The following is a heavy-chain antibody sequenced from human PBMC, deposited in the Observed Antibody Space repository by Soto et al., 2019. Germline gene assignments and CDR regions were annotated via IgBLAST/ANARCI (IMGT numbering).Heavy chain of an antibody. CDR1: GYTFTSYD. V-gene: IGHV1-8*01. CDR2: MNPNSGNT. D-gene: IGHD6-19*01. J-gene: IGHJ3*02. CDR3: ASVDSSGWVHIGAFDI. Sequence: QVQLVQSGAEVKKPGASVKVSCKASGYTFTSYDINWVRQATGQGLEWMGWMNPNSGNTGYAQNFQGRVTMTRNTSISTAYMELSSLRSEDTAVYYCASVDSSGWVHIGAFDIWGQGTMVTVSS.